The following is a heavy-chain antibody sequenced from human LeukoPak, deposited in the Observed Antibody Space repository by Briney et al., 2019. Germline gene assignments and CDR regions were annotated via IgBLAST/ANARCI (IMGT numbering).Heavy chain of an antibody. J-gene: IGHJ4*02. CDR3: AKVALFSGYYPPFDY. D-gene: IGHD3-22*01. CDR2: ISYDGSNE. V-gene: IGHV3-30*18. CDR1: GFTFSNYG. Sequence: GRSLRLSCTASGFTFSNYGMHWVRQAPGKGLEWVAVISYDGSNEYYADSVKGRFTISRDNSKNTLFFQMNSRGPEYTAVYHCAKVALFSGYYPPFDYWGQGTLVTVSS.